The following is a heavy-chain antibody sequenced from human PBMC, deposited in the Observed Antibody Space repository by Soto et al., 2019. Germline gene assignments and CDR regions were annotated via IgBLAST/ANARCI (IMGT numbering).Heavy chain of an antibody. Sequence: ASVKVSCKASGYTFTSYAMHWGRQAPGQRLEWMGWINAGNGNTKYSQKFQGRVTITRDTSASTAYMELSSLRSEDTAVFYCENAKEGYYYYGIAVWGQRTTVTVS. J-gene: IGHJ6*02. CDR3: ENAKEGYYYYGIAV. CDR1: GYTFTSYA. CDR2: INAGNGNT. V-gene: IGHV1-3*01.